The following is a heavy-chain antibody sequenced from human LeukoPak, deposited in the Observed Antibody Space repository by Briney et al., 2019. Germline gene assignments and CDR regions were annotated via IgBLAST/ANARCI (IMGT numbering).Heavy chain of an antibody. CDR2: INDSGGST. D-gene: IGHD1-26*01. CDR1: GFTFSTYA. V-gene: IGHV3-23*01. Sequence: GGSLILSCAASGFTFSTYAMSWVRQAPGKGLEWVSTINDSGGSTYYADSVKGRFTISRDNSKNTLYLQMNGLRAEDTAVYYCAKRIVGRFYYFDYWGQGTLVTVSS. J-gene: IGHJ4*02. CDR3: AKRIVGRFYYFDY.